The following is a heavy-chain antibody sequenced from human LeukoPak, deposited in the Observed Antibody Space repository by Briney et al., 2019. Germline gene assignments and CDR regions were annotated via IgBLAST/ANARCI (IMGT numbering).Heavy chain of an antibody. CDR3: ARAGGYRGRISCPYYFDY. Sequence: GASVKVSCKASGYTFTSYDINWVRQATGRGLEWMGWMNPNSGNTGYAQKFQGRVTMTRNTSISTAYMELSSLRSEDTAVYYCARAGGYRGRISCPYYFDYWGQGSLVAVSS. V-gene: IGHV1-8*01. CDR1: GYTFTSYD. CDR2: MNPNSGNT. J-gene: IGHJ4*02. D-gene: IGHD2-15*01.